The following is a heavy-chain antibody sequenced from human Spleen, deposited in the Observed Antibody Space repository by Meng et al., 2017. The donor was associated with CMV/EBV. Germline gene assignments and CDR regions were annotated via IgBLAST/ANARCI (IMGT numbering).Heavy chain of an antibody. Sequence: LSLSWADPGFTVSDYYMSWIRQAPGKGLEWVSYISSSGSTVYYADSVKGRFTISRDNAKNSLYLQMNSLRAEDTAVYYCARETPSFDPWGQGTLVTVSS. CDR1: GFTVSDYY. J-gene: IGHJ5*02. V-gene: IGHV3-11*01. CDR2: ISSSGSTV. CDR3: ARETPSFDP.